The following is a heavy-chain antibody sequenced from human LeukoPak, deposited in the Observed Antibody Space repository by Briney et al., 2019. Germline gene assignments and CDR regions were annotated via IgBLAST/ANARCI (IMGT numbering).Heavy chain of an antibody. CDR2: INHSGST. V-gene: IGHV4-34*01. CDR3: ARGPITMVRGSLDY. CDR1: GGSSSGYY. Sequence: SETLSLTCAVYGGSSSGYYWSWIRQPPGKGLEWIGEINHSGSTNYNPSLKSRVTISVDTSKNQFSLKLSSVTAADTAVYYCARGPITMVRGSLDYWGRGTLVTVSS. D-gene: IGHD3-10*01. J-gene: IGHJ4*02.